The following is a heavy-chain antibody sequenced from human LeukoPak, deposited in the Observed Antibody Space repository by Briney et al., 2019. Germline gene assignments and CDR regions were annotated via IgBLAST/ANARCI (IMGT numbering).Heavy chain of an antibody. CDR3: ARENVLLWFGELSLYGMDV. D-gene: IGHD3-10*01. CDR2: IYYSGST. Sequence: SQTLSLTCTVSGGSISSGDYYWSWIRQPPGKGLEWIGYIYYSGSTYYNPSLKSRVTISVDTSKNQFSLKLSSVTAADTAVYYCARENVLLWFGELSLYGMDVWGKGTTVAVSS. J-gene: IGHJ6*04. CDR1: GGSISSGDYY. V-gene: IGHV4-30-4*01.